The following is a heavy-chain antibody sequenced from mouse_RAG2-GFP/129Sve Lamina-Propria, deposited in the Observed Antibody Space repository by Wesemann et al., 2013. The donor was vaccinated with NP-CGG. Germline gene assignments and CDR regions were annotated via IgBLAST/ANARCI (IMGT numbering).Heavy chain of an antibody. CDR3: ARHDLYYFDY. D-gene: IGHD6-1*01. J-gene: IGHJ2*01. Sequence: QIQLVQSGPELKKPGETVKISCKASGYTFTTYGMSWVKQAPGKGLKWMGWINTYSGVPTYADDFKGRFAFSLETSASTAYLQINNLKNEDTATYFCARHDLYYFDYWGQGTTLTVSS. V-gene: IGHV9-3*01. CDR2: INTYSGVP. CDR1: GYTFTTYG.